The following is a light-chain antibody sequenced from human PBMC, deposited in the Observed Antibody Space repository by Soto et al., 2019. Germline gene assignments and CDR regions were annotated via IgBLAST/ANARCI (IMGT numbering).Light chain of an antibody. J-gene: IGKJ1*01. CDR2: DVS. Sequence: DIQMTQSPSTLSSSIGDRVTITCRASQSLNGRLAWYQQRPGHAPNLLIYDVSTLETGVPSRFSGTGSETKFTLTICGLQPDDFATYYCQQYYYYSTFGPGTKV. CDR3: QQYYYYST. V-gene: IGKV1-5*01. CDR1: QSLNGR.